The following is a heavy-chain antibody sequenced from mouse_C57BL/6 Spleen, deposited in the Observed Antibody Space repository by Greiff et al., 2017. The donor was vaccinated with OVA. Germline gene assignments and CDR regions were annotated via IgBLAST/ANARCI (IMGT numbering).Heavy chain of an antibody. Sequence: EVKLVESGGGLVKPGGSLKLSCAASGFTFSDYGMHWVRQAPEKGLEWVAYISSGSSTTYYAATVKGRFTISRDNAKNTLFLQMTSLRSEDTAMYYCARGIYYYGSDAMDYWGQGTSVTVSS. CDR3: ARGIYYYGSDAMDY. CDR1: GFTFSDYG. V-gene: IGHV5-17*01. CDR2: ISSGSSTT. J-gene: IGHJ4*01. D-gene: IGHD1-1*01.